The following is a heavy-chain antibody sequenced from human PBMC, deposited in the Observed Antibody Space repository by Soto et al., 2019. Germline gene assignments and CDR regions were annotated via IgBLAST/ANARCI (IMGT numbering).Heavy chain of an antibody. D-gene: IGHD6-19*01. CDR3: AKADGEQWLIPHLDN. CDR2: ISCCGGST. J-gene: IGHJ4*02. CDR1: GFSFSDYN. Sequence: EVQLVESGGGLVQPGESLRLSCAVSGFSFSDYNMNWVRQAPGKGLEWVSGISCCGGSTSYADSVKGRFTLARDDSKNTLSLHLNSLRFEDTARYFCAKADGEQWLIPHLDNWGQGTLVTVS. V-gene: IGHV3-23*04.